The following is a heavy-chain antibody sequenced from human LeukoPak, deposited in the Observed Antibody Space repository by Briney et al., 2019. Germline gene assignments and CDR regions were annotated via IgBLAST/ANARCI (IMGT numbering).Heavy chain of an antibody. Sequence: PGGSLRLSCAASGFTFSSYSMNWVRQAPGKGLEWVSSISSSSSYIYYADSVKGRFTISRDNAKNSLYLQMNSLRAEDTAVYYCAREDRSWYYDSWSGPRDFDYWGQGTLVTVSS. CDR2: ISSSSSYI. CDR1: GFTFSSYS. J-gene: IGHJ4*02. V-gene: IGHV3-21*01. CDR3: AREDRSWYYDSWSGPRDFDY. D-gene: IGHD3-3*01.